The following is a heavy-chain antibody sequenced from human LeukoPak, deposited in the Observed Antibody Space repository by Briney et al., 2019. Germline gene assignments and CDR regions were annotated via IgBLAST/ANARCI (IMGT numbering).Heavy chain of an antibody. CDR3: ARDFDGIDY. CDR2: ISSSSSYI. D-gene: IGHD3-9*01. V-gene: IGHV3-21*01. Sequence: GGSLRLSCAASGFTFSSYSMNWVRQAPGKGLEWVSSISSSSSYISYADSVKGRLTISRDNAKNSLYLQMNSLRAEDTAVYYCARDFDGIDYWGQGTLVTVSS. CDR1: GFTFSSYS. J-gene: IGHJ4*02.